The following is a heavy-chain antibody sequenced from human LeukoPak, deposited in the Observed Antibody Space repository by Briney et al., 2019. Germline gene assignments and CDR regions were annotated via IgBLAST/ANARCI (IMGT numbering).Heavy chain of an antibody. CDR3: TRDSRVTAAFDY. V-gene: IGHV3-49*03. CDR2: IRSKAYGGTT. Sequence: PGRSLRLSCTASGFTFGDYAMSWFRQAPGKGLEWVGLIRSKAYGGTTEYAASVKGRFTISRDDSKSIAYLQMNSLKTEDTAVYYCTRDSRVTAAFDYWGQGTLVTVSS. D-gene: IGHD2-21*02. J-gene: IGHJ4*02. CDR1: GFTFGDYA.